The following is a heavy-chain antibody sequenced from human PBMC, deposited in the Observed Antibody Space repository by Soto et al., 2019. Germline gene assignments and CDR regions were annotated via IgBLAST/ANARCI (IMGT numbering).Heavy chain of an antibody. CDR1: GFTFSSYG. D-gene: IGHD6-19*01. CDR2: ISYDGSNK. V-gene: IGHV3-30*18. J-gene: IGHJ3*02. Sequence: GGSLRLSCAASGFTFSSYGMHWVRQAPGKGLEWVAVISYDGSNKYYADSVKGRFTISRDNSKNTLYLQMNSLRAEDTAVYYCAKGAGQWLVRRGDAFDIWGQGTMVTVSS. CDR3: AKGAGQWLVRRGDAFDI.